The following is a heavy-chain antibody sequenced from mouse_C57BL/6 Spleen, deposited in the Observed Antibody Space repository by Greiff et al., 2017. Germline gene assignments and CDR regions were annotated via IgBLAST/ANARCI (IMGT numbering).Heavy chain of an antibody. V-gene: IGHV1-72*01. CDR2: IDPNSGGT. D-gene: IGHD3-2*02. CDR1: GYTFTSYW. Sequence: VQLQQPGAELVKPGASVKLSCKASGYTFTSYWMHWVKQRPGRGLEWIGRIDPNSGGTNYNEKFKSKATLTVDKPSSTAYIQLSSLTSEDSAVYDCAREGGERRPLFAYWGQGTLVTVSA. J-gene: IGHJ3*01. CDR3: AREGGERRPLFAY.